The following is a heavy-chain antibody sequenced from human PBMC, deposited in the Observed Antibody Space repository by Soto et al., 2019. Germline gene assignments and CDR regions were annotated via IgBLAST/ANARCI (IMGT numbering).Heavy chain of an antibody. Sequence: GASVKVSCKASGYTFTSYAMHWVRQAPGQRLEWMGWINAGNGNTKYSQKFQGRVTITRDTSASTAYMELSSLRSEDTAVYYCARVRGGGGDCLDYRGQGTLVTVSS. CDR3: ARVRGGGGDCLDY. CDR2: INAGNGNT. J-gene: IGHJ4*02. D-gene: IGHD2-21*01. V-gene: IGHV1-3*01. CDR1: GYTFTSYA.